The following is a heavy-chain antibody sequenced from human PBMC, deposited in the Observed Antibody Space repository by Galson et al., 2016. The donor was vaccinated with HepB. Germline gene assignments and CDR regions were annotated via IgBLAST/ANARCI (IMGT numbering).Heavy chain of an antibody. V-gene: IGHV4-31*03. CDR1: GDSITSGAYY. CDR2: VYYSGST. CDR3: ARSYYAGYQLFNY. J-gene: IGHJ4*02. Sequence: LSLTCTVSGDSITSGAYYWSWIRQHPGKGLEYIGYVYYSGSTYYNPSLERRITISVDTSKNQFSLKLSSVTAADTAVYYCARSYYAGYQLFNYWGQGTLVTVSS. D-gene: IGHD3-22*01.